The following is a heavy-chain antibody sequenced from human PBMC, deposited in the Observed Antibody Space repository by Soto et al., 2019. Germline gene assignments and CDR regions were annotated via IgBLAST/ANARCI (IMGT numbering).Heavy chain of an antibody. D-gene: IGHD6-13*01. Sequence: VQLVESGGGLVTPGGSLRLSCAASGFTFSNAWMTWVRQAPGKGLEWIGRIKSKTDGETTDYAAPVKGRFTISRDDSTNTLYLQMSSLKTEDTAFYYCTRGAPSGTFYDYWGQGTLVTVSS. CDR1: GFTFSNAW. V-gene: IGHV3-15*01. CDR3: TRGAPSGTFYDY. CDR2: IKSKTDGETT. J-gene: IGHJ4*02.